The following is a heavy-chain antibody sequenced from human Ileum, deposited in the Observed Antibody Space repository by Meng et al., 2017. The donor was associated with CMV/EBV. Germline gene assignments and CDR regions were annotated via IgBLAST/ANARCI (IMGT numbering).Heavy chain of an antibody. D-gene: IGHD3-10*01. CDR2: IRNDGSIK. J-gene: IGHJ4*02. CDR3: ANDNSGSYFPLDY. CDR1: GFAFSSYG. Sequence: GESLKISCAASGFAFSSYGMHWVRQAPGKGLEWVAFIRNDGSIKYYVDSVKGRFTISRDNSKNTLYLQMNSLRPEDTAVYFCANDNSGSYFPLDYWGQGTLVTVSS. V-gene: IGHV3-30*02.